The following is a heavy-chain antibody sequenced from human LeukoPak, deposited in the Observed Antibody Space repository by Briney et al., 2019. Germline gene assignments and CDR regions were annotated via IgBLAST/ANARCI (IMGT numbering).Heavy chain of an antibody. Sequence: SETLSLTCTVSGGSISSGGYYWSWIRQPPGKGLEWIGEINHSGSTNYNPSLKSRVTISVDTSKNQFSLKLSSVAAADTAVYYCASGLRQDYWGQGTLVTVSS. J-gene: IGHJ4*02. CDR1: GGSISSGGYY. CDR2: INHSGST. V-gene: IGHV4-39*07. CDR3: ASGLRQDY. D-gene: IGHD4-17*01.